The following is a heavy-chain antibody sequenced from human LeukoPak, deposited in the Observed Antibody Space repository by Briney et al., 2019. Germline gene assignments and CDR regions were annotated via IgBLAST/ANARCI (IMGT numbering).Heavy chain of an antibody. CDR3: AKESPVVTGDY. V-gene: IGHV3-30*02. CDR2: IRYDGSNK. CDR1: GFTFSSYD. Sequence: SGGSLRLSCAASGFTFSSYDMHWVRQAPGKGLEWVAFIRYDGSNKYYADSVKGRFTISRDNSKNTLYLQMNSLRAEDTAVYYCAKESPVVTGDYWGQGTLVTVSS. D-gene: IGHD2-21*02. J-gene: IGHJ4*02.